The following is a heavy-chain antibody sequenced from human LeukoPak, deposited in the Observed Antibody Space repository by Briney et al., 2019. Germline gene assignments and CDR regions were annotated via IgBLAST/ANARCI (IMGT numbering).Heavy chain of an antibody. CDR1: GGTFSSYA. CDR3: AIEPDIVATKGAFDI. V-gene: IGHV1-18*01. J-gene: IGHJ3*02. CDR2: ISAYNGNT. Sequence: GASVKVSCKASGGTFSSYAISWVRQAPGQGLEWMGWISAYNGNTNYAQKLQGRVTMTTDTSTSTAYMELRSLRSDDTAVYYCAIEPDIVATKGAFDIWGQGTMVTVSS. D-gene: IGHD5-12*01.